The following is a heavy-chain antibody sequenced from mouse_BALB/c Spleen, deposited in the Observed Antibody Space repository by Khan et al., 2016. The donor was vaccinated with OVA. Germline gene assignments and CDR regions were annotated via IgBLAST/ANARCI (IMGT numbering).Heavy chain of an antibody. V-gene: IGHV2-6-7*01. D-gene: IGHD1-2*01. CDR2: IWGDGST. CDR3: ARELRLGGFAY. CDR1: GFSLTGFD. Sequence: QVQLKESGPGLVAPSQSLSITCTVSGFSLTGFDINWIRQPPGKGLEWLGMIWGDGSTDYNSALKSRLSISKDNSKSQVFLKMNSLQTDDTARYYCARELRLGGFAYWGQGTLVTVSA. J-gene: IGHJ3*01.